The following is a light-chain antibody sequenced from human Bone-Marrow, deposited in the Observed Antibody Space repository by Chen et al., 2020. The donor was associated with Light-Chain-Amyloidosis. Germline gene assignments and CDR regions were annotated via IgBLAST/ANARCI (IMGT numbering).Light chain of an antibody. V-gene: IGKV3-20*01. CDR1: QTISSNY. Sequence: EIVLTQSPGTLSLSPGEGANLSCRASQTISSNYLTWYQQKFGPAPRLLIYGSSSRATGIPDRFTGRGSGTDFTLTINILEPEDFAMYYCQQYGTSPLTFGGGTKVEIK. J-gene: IGKJ4*01. CDR3: QQYGTSPLT. CDR2: GSS.